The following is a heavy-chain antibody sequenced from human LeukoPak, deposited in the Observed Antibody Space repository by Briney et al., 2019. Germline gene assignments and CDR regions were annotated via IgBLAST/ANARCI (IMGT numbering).Heavy chain of an antibody. CDR1: GFTFSTHA. CDR3: ARGPSGPDYYYYYYMDV. CDR2: TSYDGRLK. Sequence: GGSLRLSCAVSGFTFSTHAMHWVRQAPGKGLEWVTVTSYDGRLKYYADSVKGRFTISIDSSKNTLFLQMTSLRPEDTAVYYCARGPSGPDYYYYYYMDVWGKGTTVTVSS. J-gene: IGHJ6*03. V-gene: IGHV3-30*04.